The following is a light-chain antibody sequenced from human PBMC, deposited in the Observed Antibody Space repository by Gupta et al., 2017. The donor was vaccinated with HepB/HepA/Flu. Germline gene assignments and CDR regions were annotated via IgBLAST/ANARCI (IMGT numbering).Light chain of an antibody. Sequence: DIVMTQSPYSLAVSLGERATINCKSSQSGLYSSNNKKYLAWYQQKPGQPPKLLIYWASTRESGVPDSFSGSGSGTDFTLTISSRQAEDVAVYYCQQEDSTPLTFGQGTRMDIK. CDR1: QSGLYSSNNKKY. V-gene: IGKV4-1*01. CDR3: QQEDSTPLT. J-gene: IGKJ5*01. CDR2: WAS.